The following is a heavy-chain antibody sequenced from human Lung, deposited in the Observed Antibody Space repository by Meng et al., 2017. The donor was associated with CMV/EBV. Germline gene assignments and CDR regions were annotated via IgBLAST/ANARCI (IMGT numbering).Heavy chain of an antibody. CDR2: IIVVFGIA. D-gene: IGHD2-8*01. CDR3: AKDSSEDAVLMTGTRWFDP. Sequence: SHAFSWRSQGPGQGLEWMGGIIVVFGIANYEKKFQGRVTITADTSTNTVSMELSSLTSDDTAVYYCAKDSSEDAVLMTGTRWFDPWGQGTLVTVSS. CDR1: SHA. J-gene: IGHJ5*01. V-gene: IGHV1-69*17.